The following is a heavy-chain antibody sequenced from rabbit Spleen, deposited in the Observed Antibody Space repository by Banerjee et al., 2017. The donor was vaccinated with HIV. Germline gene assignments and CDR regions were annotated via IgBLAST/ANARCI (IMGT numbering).Heavy chain of an antibody. Sequence: QEQLVESGGGLVQPGGSLKLTCTASGFSFSSSYYMCWVRQAPGKGLEWIACIYGGSSDDTWYASWAKGRFTISKTSSTTVTLQMTSLTAADTATYFCARDSATSFSTYGMDLWGPGTLVTVS. V-gene: IGHV1S45*01. CDR3: ARDSATSFSTYGMDL. CDR1: GFSFSSSYY. D-gene: IGHD1-1*01. CDR2: IYGGSSDDT. J-gene: IGHJ6*01.